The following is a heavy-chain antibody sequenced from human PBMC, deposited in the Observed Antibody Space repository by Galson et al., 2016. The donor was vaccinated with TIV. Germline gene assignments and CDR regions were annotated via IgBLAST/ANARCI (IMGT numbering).Heavy chain of an antibody. D-gene: IGHD2-15*01. Sequence: SLRLSCAASGFTFSNYNMNWVRQAPGKGLEWVSSISSSSSFIYYADSVKGRFTISRDNAKNSLYLQMNILRAEDTAVYYCARRPVVVVAATNGYYYYGMDVWGQGTTVTVSS. CDR3: ARRPVVVVAATNGYYYYGMDV. V-gene: IGHV3-21*01. J-gene: IGHJ6*02. CDR2: ISSSSSFI. CDR1: GFTFSNYN.